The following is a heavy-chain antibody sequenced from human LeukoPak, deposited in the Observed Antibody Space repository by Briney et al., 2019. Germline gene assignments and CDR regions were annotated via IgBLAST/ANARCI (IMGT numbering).Heavy chain of an antibody. CDR2: IYYSGST. D-gene: IGHD1-26*01. V-gene: IGHV4-39*01. Sequence: SETLSLTCTVSGGSIGSSSYYWGWIRQPPGKGLEWIGSIYYSGSTYYNPSLKSRVTISVDTSKNQFSLKLSSVTAADTAVYYCAAGKQTIVGATTYAAGEHFQHWGQGTLVTVSS. CDR1: GGSIGSSSYY. CDR3: AAGKQTIVGATTYAAGEHFQH. J-gene: IGHJ1*01.